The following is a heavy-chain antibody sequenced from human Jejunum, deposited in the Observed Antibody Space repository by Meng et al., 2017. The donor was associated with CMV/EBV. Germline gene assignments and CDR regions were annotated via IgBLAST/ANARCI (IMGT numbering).Heavy chain of an antibody. V-gene: IGHV4-4*02. CDR3: ATGQTDCDRTMCQWWLRRFDR. CDR2: IYHSGSI. Sequence: RSTWWSWVRQPPGKGLEWIGEIYHSGSINYDPSLRSRVTISIDKSRNQFSLNLNPVTAADTAVYYCATGQTDCDRTMCQWWLRRFDRWGQGALVTVSS. D-gene: IGHD2-15*01. CDR1: RSTW. J-gene: IGHJ4*02.